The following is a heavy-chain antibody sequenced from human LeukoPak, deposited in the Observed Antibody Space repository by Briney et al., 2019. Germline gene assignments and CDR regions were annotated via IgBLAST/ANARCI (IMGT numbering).Heavy chain of an antibody. D-gene: IGHD1-26*01. CDR2: ISGSGDST. Sequence: GGSLRLSCATSGFTFPFFAMSWVRQAPGKGLEWVSSISGSGDSTYYAVSVKGRFTISRDKSMNTLYLQMNSLRAEDMAIYYCATSRELPSFDDWGQGTLVSVSS. CDR3: ATSRELPSFDD. CDR1: GFTFPFFA. J-gene: IGHJ4*02. V-gene: IGHV3-23*01.